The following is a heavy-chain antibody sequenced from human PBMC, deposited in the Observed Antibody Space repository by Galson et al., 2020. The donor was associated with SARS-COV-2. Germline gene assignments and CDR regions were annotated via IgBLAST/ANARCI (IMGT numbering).Heavy chain of an antibody. CDR2: IIPISGTA. CDR1: GGTFSSYA. Sequence: KISCKASGGTFSSYAISWVRQAPGQGLEWMGGIIPISGTANYAQKFQGRVTITADESTSTAYMELSSLRSEDTAVYYCTSTLGYCSGGRCYTYGTFDYWGQGTLVTVSS. CDR3: TSTLGYCSGGRCYTYGTFDY. D-gene: IGHD2-15*01. V-gene: IGHV1-69*01. J-gene: IGHJ4*02.